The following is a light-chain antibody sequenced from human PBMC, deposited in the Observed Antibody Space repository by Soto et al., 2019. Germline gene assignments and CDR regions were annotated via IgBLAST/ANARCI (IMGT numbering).Light chain of an antibody. J-gene: IGKJ1*01. V-gene: IGKV3-15*01. Sequence: EIVMTQSPATLSVSPGERATLSCRASQSVSSNLAWYQQKPGQAPRLLIYDASTRATSIPARFSGSGSGTEFTLTISSLQSEDFVLYYCQQYTNWRTFGQGTKVDIK. CDR2: DAS. CDR1: QSVSSN. CDR3: QQYTNWRT.